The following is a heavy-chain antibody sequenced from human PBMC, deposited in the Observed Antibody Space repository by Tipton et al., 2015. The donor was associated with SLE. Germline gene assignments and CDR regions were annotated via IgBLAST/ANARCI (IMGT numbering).Heavy chain of an antibody. CDR2: INHSGST. CDR3: ARGLGYYDFWSGYSVGYYYYMDV. J-gene: IGHJ6*03. V-gene: IGHV4-34*01. CDR1: GGSFSGYY. D-gene: IGHD3-3*01. Sequence: TLSLTCAVYGGSFSGYYWSWIRQPPGKGLEWIGEINHSGSTNYNPSLKSRVTISVDTSKNQFSLKLSSVTAADTAVYYCARGLGYYDFWSGYSVGYYYYMDVWGKGTTVTVSS.